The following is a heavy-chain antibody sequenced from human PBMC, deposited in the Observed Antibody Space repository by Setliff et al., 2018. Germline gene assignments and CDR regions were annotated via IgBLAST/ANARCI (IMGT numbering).Heavy chain of an antibody. CDR1: GGSISGHY. Sequence: SETLSLTCIVSGGSISGHYWSWIRQSPGKGLEWIGSIYDSGSTNYNPSLKSRVTIFVDTSKNQFSLKLKSVTAADTAMYFRARGFLAAPFDYWGQGTRVTVSS. CDR3: ARGFLAAPFDY. D-gene: IGHD3-3*01. CDR2: IYDSGST. J-gene: IGHJ4*02. V-gene: IGHV4-59*11.